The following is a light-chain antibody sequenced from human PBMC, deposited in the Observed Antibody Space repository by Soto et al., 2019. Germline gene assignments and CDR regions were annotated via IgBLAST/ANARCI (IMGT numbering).Light chain of an antibody. Sequence: QSVLTQPPSASGTPGQRVTISCSGSSSNIGSNTVSWYQQLLGTAPKLLIYSSNQRPSGVPDRFSGSKSGTSASLAISGLQSEDEADYYCATWDDSLNGHVVFGGGTKLTVL. V-gene: IGLV1-44*01. CDR3: ATWDDSLNGHVV. CDR1: SSNIGSNT. CDR2: SSN. J-gene: IGLJ2*01.